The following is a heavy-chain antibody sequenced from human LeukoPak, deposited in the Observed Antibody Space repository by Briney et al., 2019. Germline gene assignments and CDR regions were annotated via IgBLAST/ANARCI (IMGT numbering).Heavy chain of an antibody. CDR1: GFTFSSHA. Sequence: GGSLRLSCADAGFTFSSHALSWVRQAPGKGLEWVSVISGSGDTTYYADSVKGRFTISRDNSKNTLYLQMNSLRAEDTAVYYCGKDYYDGTGSQWGQGTLVTVSS. V-gene: IGHV3-23*01. CDR3: GKDYYDGTGSQ. D-gene: IGHD3-22*01. CDR2: ISGSGDTT. J-gene: IGHJ4*02.